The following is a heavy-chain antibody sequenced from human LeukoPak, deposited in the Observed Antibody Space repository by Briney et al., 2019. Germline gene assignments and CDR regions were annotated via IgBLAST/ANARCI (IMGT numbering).Heavy chain of an antibody. CDR3: RVDYYDSSGFRSYAFDI. D-gene: IGHD3-22*01. Sequence: SVKVSCKASGGTFSSYAISWVRQAPGQGLEWMGRVIPIFGTANYAQKFQGRVTITTDESTSTAYMELSSLRSEDTAVYYCRVDYYDSSGFRSYAFDIWGQGTMVTVSS. V-gene: IGHV1-69*05. CDR2: VIPIFGTA. CDR1: GGTFSSYA. J-gene: IGHJ3*02.